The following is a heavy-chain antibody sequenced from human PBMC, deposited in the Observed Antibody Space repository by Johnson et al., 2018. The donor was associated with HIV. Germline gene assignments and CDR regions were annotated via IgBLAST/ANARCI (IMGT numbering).Heavy chain of an antibody. CDR2: IRYDGSNK. D-gene: IGHD2/OR15-2a*01. CDR1: GFTVSSNY. J-gene: IGHJ3*02. V-gene: IGHV3-30*02. Sequence: QVQLVESGGGLVQPGGSLRLSCAASGFTVSSNYMTWVRQAPGKGLEWVAFIRYDGSNKDSADSVKGRFTISRDNSKNTLYLQMNSLRAEDTAVYYCARDCRNSTSCLAFDIWGQGTMVTVSS. CDR3: ARDCRNSTSCLAFDI.